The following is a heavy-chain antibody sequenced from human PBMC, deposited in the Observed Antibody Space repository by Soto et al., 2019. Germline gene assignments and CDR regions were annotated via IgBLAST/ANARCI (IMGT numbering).Heavy chain of an antibody. CDR3: AKVGNCSSTSCYVYYYYYYMDV. Sequence: PGGSLRLSCAASGFTFSSYAMSWVRQAPGKGLEWVSAISGSGGSTYYADSVKGRFTISRDNSKNTLYLQMNSLRAEDTAVYYCAKVGNCSSTSCYVYYYYYYMDVWGKGTTVTVSS. J-gene: IGHJ6*03. D-gene: IGHD2-2*01. V-gene: IGHV3-23*01. CDR1: GFTFSSYA. CDR2: ISGSGGST.